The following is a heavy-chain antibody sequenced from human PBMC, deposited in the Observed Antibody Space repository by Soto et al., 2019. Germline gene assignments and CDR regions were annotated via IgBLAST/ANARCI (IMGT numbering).Heavy chain of an antibody. J-gene: IGHJ4*01. CDR3: AKSVAGEF. V-gene: IGHV3-23*01. Sequence: PGGSLRLSCAASGFTFSSYAMMWDRQAQGKGLDWVSAISASGGNTYYADSVKGRFTISRDNSKNTLDLQMYSLRADDTAVYYCAKSVAGEFWGQGTLVTVSS. CDR1: GFTFSSYA. CDR2: ISASGGNT. D-gene: IGHD6-19*01.